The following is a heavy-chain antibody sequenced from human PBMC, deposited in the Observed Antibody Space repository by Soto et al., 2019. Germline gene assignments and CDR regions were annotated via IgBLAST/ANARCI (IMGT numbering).Heavy chain of an antibody. CDR1: GYTFTGFG. Sequence: ASVKVSCEASGYTFTGFGVHWVRQAPGHRPEWMGWIYPANGNTKYSEKFQGRLTITRDTSAGTAYMELSNLRSEDTAVYFCARDRSEWFHPWGQGTLVTVSS. J-gene: IGHJ5*02. CDR2: IYPANGNT. V-gene: IGHV1-3*01. CDR3: ARDRSEWFHP.